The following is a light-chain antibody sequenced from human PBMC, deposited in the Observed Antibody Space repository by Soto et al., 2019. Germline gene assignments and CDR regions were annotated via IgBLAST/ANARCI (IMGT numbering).Light chain of an antibody. CDR3: SSHTSGSTRV. Sequence: QSALTQPASESGSPGQSIAISCTGTFSDVGGYDYVSWYQQHPDKAPKLMIYEVTKRPSGVSNRFSGSKSGNTASLTISGLQPEDEADYYCSSHTSGSTRVFGSGTKVTVL. CDR1: FSDVGGYDY. CDR2: EVT. V-gene: IGLV2-14*01. J-gene: IGLJ1*01.